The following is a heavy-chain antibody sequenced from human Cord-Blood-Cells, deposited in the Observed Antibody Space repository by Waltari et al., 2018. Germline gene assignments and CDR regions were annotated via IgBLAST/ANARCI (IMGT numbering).Heavy chain of an antibody. CDR3: TRVFYGSGSYYNVDY. V-gene: IGHV3-49*05. CDR2: IRSKAYGGTT. D-gene: IGHD3-10*01. J-gene: IGHJ4*02. Sequence: EVQLVESGGGLVKPGRSLRLSCTASGFTFGDYAMSWFRQAPGKGLEWVGFIRSKAYGGTTEYAASVKGRFTISRDDYKSIAYLQMNSLKTEDTAVYYCTRVFYGSGSYYNVDYWGQGTLVTVSS. CDR1: GFTFGDYA.